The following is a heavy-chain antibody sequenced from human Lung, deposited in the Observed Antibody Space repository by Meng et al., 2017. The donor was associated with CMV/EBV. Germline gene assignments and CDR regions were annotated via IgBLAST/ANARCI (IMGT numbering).Heavy chain of an antibody. V-gene: IGHV2-5*02. Sequence: QITLKESGPTLVKPTQTLTLTCPFAGFSLSTSGIGVGWIRQPPGKALEWLALIYWDDDKRYSPSLKSRLTITKDTSKNQVVLTMTNMDPVDTATYYCAHRDYCSGGTCTFDYWGQGTLVTVSS. J-gene: IGHJ4*02. CDR1: GFSLSTSGIG. D-gene: IGHD2-15*01. CDR3: AHRDYCSGGTCTFDY. CDR2: IYWDDDK.